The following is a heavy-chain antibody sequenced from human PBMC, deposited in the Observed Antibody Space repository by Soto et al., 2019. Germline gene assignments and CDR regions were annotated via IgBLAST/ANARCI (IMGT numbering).Heavy chain of an antibody. CDR3: ARQSEYYYATGRAAPLYGMDV. CDR2: IYYSGST. J-gene: IGHJ6*02. V-gene: IGHV4-39*01. Sequence: SETLSLTCTVSGGSISTTSYYWGWIRQPPGKRQEWIGNIYYSGSTYYNPSLKSRVTVSVDTTKNQFSLKLSSVTAADTAMYYCARQSEYYYATGRAAPLYGMDVWGQGTAVTVS. D-gene: IGHD3-10*01. CDR1: GGSISTTSYY.